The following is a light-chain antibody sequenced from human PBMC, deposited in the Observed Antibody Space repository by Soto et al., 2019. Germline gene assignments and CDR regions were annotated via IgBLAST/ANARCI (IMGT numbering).Light chain of an antibody. CDR1: SGSVSGSYY. CDR2: STY. V-gene: IGLV8-61*01. Sequence: TVVTQEPSFSVSPGGTVTLTCGLSSGSVSGSYYPSWYQQTPGQAPRTLIYSTYTRSSGVPVRFSGSILGNKAALTITGAQADDESDYYCVLYMGSGISVFGGGTKVTVL. J-gene: IGLJ3*02. CDR3: VLYMGSGISV.